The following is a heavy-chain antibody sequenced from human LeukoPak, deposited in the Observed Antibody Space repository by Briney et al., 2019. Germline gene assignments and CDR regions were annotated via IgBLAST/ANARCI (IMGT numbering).Heavy chain of an antibody. CDR2: TYYRSKWYN. V-gene: IGHV6-1*01. J-gene: IGHJ5*02. Sequence: SQTLSLTCAISGDSVSRTNIAWNWIRQSPSRGLEWLGRTYYRSKWYNDYAVSVQSRIIINPDTSKNQFSLQLNSVTPEDTAVYYCGREDLEGLVAAIHHWGQGTLVTVSS. CDR3: GREDLEGLVAAIHH. CDR1: GDSVSRTNIA. D-gene: IGHD2-15*01.